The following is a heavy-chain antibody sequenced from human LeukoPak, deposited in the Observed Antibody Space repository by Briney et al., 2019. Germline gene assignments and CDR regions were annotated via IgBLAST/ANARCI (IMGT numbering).Heavy chain of an antibody. Sequence: PGGSLRLSCAASGFTFSSYWMHWVRQAPGKGLVWVSRIYSDGSSTNYADSVKGRFTISRDNAKNTLYLQMNSLRAKDTAVDYCALPPRGTTLVRGGENAFDIWGQGTMVTVSS. CDR1: GFTFSSYW. J-gene: IGHJ3*02. V-gene: IGHV3-74*01. CDR3: ALPPRGTTLVRGGENAFDI. CDR2: IYSDGSST. D-gene: IGHD3-10*01.